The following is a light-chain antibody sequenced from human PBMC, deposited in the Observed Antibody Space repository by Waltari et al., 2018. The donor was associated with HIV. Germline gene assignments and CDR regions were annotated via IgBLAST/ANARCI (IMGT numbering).Light chain of an antibody. J-gene: IGLJ1*01. CDR1: SSDVGSYNL. CDR3: CSYAATSTFV. Sequence: QSALTQHASVSGSPGQSITISCTGTSSDVGSYNLVSWYQQYPGKAPKLMIYEVSKRPSGVSNRFSGSKSGNTASLTISGLQAEDEADYYCCSYAATSTFVFGTGTKVTVL. V-gene: IGLV2-23*02. CDR2: EVS.